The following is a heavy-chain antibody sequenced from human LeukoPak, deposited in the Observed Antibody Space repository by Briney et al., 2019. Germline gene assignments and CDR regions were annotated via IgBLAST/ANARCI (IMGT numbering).Heavy chain of an antibody. V-gene: IGHV1-46*01. D-gene: IGHD3-22*01. Sequence: ASVKVSCKASGYTFTSYYMHWVRQAPGQGLEWMGIINPSGGSTSYAQKFQGRVTMTRDTSTSTVYMKLSSLRSEDTAVYYCARDYYYDSSGHSFPDYWGQGTLVTVSS. J-gene: IGHJ4*02. CDR3: ARDYYYDSSGHSFPDY. CDR2: INPSGGST. CDR1: GYTFTSYY.